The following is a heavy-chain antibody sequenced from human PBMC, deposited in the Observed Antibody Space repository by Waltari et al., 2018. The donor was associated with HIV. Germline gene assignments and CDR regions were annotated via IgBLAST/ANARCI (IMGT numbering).Heavy chain of an antibody. CDR3: ARASGDYSFYYAMDV. Sequence: QVQLVQSGAEVKQPGSSVKVSCMASGGTFSSYAFNWVRQAPGQGLEWMGGIIPIFDTTNYAQKFQGRVRITADESTGTAYMELSSLRSEDTAVYYCARASGDYSFYYAMDVWGQGTTVTVSS. CDR1: GGTFSSYA. CDR2: IIPIFDTT. V-gene: IGHV1-69*01. J-gene: IGHJ6*02. D-gene: IGHD2-8*02.